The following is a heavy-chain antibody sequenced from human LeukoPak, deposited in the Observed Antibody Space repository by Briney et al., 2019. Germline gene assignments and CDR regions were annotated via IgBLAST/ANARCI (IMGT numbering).Heavy chain of an antibody. CDR3: AKGKYSGSYFVNWFDP. Sequence: GGTLRLSCAASGFTFRKYVMTWVRQAPGKGLEWVSGINNHDGNTYNADSVKGRFTISRDNSKNTLYLQMNSLRAEDTAVYYCAKGKYSGSYFVNWFDPWGQGTLVTVSS. D-gene: IGHD1-26*01. V-gene: IGHV3-23*01. J-gene: IGHJ5*02. CDR2: INNHDGNT. CDR1: GFTFRKYV.